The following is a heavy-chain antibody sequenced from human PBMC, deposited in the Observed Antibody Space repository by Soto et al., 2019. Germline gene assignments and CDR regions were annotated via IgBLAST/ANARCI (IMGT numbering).Heavy chain of an antibody. CDR2: IRSKAYGGTT. D-gene: IGHD6-13*01. V-gene: IGHV3-49*03. CDR3: TRAGSGYSSSGYDSFDI. J-gene: IGHJ3*02. Sequence: HPGGSLRLSCTASGFTFGDYAMSWFRQAPGKGLEWVGFIRSKAYGGTTEYAASVKGRFTISRDDSKSIAYLQMNSLKTEDTAVYYWTRAGSGYSSSGYDSFDIWGQGTMVTVSS. CDR1: GFTFGDYA.